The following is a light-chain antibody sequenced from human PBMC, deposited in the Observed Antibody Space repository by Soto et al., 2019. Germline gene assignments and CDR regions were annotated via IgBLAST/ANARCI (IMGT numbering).Light chain of an antibody. CDR1: SSDVGGYNY. Sequence: QSALTQPASVSGSPGQSITISCTGTSSDVGGYNYVSWYQQHPGKAPKLMIYDVSNRPSGVSNRFSGSKSGNTASLTISGLQAEDEADYYCSSYTSSSREVFGTGTNLTVL. CDR3: SSYTSSSREV. V-gene: IGLV2-14*01. CDR2: DVS. J-gene: IGLJ1*01.